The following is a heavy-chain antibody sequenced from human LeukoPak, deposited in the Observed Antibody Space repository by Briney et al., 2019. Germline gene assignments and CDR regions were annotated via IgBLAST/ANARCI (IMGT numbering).Heavy chain of an antibody. J-gene: IGHJ6*02. V-gene: IGHV3-33*06. D-gene: IGHD6-13*01. Sequence: PGRSLRLSCAASGFTFSSYGMHWVRQAPGKGLEWVAVIWYDGSNKYYADSVKGRFTISKDNSKNTVYLQMSSLRVDDTAVCYCAKAASSSWPSYYYGMDVWGQGTTVTVSS. CDR2: IWYDGSNK. CDR1: GFTFSSYG. CDR3: AKAASSSWPSYYYGMDV.